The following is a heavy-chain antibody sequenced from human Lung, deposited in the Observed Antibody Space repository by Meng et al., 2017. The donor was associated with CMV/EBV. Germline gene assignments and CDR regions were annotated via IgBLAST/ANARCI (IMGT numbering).Heavy chain of an antibody. CDR3: ARASARVAAAGRRDLRY. CDR1: GGSFSGYY. CDR2: INHSGST. D-gene: IGHD6-13*01. V-gene: IGHV4-34*01. Sequence: QVQLQQLGAGLLKPSATLSLTCAVYGGSFSGYYWSWIRQPPGKGLEWIGEINHSGSTNYNPSLKSRVTISVDTSKNQFSLKLSSVTAADTAVYYCARASARVAAAGRRDLRYWGQGTLVTVSA. J-gene: IGHJ4*02.